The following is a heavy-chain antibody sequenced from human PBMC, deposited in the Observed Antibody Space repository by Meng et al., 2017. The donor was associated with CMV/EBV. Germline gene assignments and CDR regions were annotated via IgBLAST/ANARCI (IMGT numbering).Heavy chain of an antibody. Sequence: GESLKISCAASGFTFSSYGMHWVRQAPGKGLEWVANIKQDGSEKYYVDSVKGRFTISRDNAKNSLYLQMNSLRAEDTAVYYCARQYYDILTGYYNVIGVFDYWGQGTLVPSPQ. J-gene: IGHJ4*02. CDR1: GFTFSSYG. D-gene: IGHD3-9*01. CDR2: IKQDGSEK. V-gene: IGHV3-7*01. CDR3: ARQYYDILTGYYNVIGVFDY.